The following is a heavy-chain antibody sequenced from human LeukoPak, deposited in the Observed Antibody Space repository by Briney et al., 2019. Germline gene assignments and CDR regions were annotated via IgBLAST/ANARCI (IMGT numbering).Heavy chain of an antibody. Sequence: GGSLRLSCAVSGFTLSSSWMTWVRQAPGKGLEWVATIKEDGSEKYYVDSVKGRFTISRDNAKNSLYLQMNSLRAEDTAVYFCARDRISSWGKGTTVTVSP. CDR3: ARDRISS. J-gene: IGHJ6*04. V-gene: IGHV3-7*01. CDR1: GFTLSSSW. D-gene: IGHD3-10*01. CDR2: IKEDGSEK.